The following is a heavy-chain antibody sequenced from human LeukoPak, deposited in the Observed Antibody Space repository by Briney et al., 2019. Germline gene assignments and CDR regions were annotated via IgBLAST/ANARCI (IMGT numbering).Heavy chain of an antibody. Sequence: PSETLSLTCAVYGGSFSGYYWSWIRQPPGKGLEWIGEINHSGSTNYNPSLKSRVTISVDTSKNQFSLKLSSVTAADTAVYYCAGGHRNVWFRKEPFDYWGQGTLVTVSS. J-gene: IGHJ4*02. CDR2: INHSGST. CDR3: AGGHRNVWFRKEPFDY. V-gene: IGHV4-34*01. CDR1: GGSFSGYY. D-gene: IGHD2-21*01.